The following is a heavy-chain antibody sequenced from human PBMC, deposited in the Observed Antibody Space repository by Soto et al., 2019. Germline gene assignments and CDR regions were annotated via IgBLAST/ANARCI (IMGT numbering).Heavy chain of an antibody. Sequence: QVQLVESGGGVVQPGRSLRLSCAASGFTFSSYGMHWVRQAPGKGLEWVAVIWYDGTNKYYADSVKGRFTISRDNSKNTLYRQMTSLRADDTAVYFCARPLYSSSSVYYGMDVWGQGTTVTVSS. CDR2: IWYDGTNK. J-gene: IGHJ6*02. CDR1: GFTFSSYG. D-gene: IGHD6-13*01. CDR3: ARPLYSSSSVYYGMDV. V-gene: IGHV3-33*01.